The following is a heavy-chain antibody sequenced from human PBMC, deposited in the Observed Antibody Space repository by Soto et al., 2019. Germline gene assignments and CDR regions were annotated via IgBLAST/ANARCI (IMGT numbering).Heavy chain of an antibody. Sequence: ASVKVSCKASGYTFTSYAMHWVRQAPGQRLEWMGWVSAYNGNTNYAQKLQGRVTMTTDTSTSTAYMELRSLRSDDTAVYYCAKAGDIVVVPAAIPVLEPGGMDVWGQGTTVTVSS. CDR1: GYTFTSYA. D-gene: IGHD2-2*02. CDR3: AKAGDIVVVPAAIPVLEPGGMDV. CDR2: VSAYNGNT. J-gene: IGHJ6*02. V-gene: IGHV1-18*01.